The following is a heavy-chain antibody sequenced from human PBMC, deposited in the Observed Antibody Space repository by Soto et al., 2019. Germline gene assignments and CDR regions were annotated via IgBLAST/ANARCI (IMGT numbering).Heavy chain of an antibody. CDR1: GFTFTSYS. J-gene: IGHJ5*02. D-gene: IGHD3-16*01. V-gene: IGHV3-48*02. CDR3: AREMGACSDSSCYPGPYDS. Sequence: PGGSLRLSFAASGFTFTSYSMNWVRQAPGQGLEWVSYITSKSTTIKYADSVKGRFTVSRDNAKNSLYLQLNSLRDEDTAVYYCAREMGACSDSSCYPGPYDSWGQGTLVTVSS. CDR2: ITSKSTTI.